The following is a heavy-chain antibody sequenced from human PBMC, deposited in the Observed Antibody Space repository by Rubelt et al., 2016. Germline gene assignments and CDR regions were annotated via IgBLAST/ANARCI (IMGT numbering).Heavy chain of an antibody. CDR2: ISHEGSDK. J-gene: IGHJ4*02. CDR3: ARDRIAVTGAYTY. CDR1: GFTFSTYA. Sequence: GGGVVQPGRSLRLSCAASGFTFSTYALHWVRQAPGKGLEWVAVISHEGSDKNYADSVKGRFTISRDNAKNSLFLEMNSLRPEDTAVYYCARDRIAVTGAYTYWGQGTLVTVTA. V-gene: IGHV3-30*04. D-gene: IGHD6-19*01.